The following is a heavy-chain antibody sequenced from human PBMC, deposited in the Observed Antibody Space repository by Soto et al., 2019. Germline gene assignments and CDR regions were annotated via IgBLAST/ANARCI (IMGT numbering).Heavy chain of an antibody. CDR1: GFTFSSYA. CDR2: ISGSGGST. Sequence: GGSLRLSCAASGFTFSSYAMSWVRQAPGKGLEWVSAISGSGGSTYYADSVKGRFTISRDNSKNTLYLQMNSLRAEDTAVYYCVRRIFGVVIMADYWGQGTLVTVSS. CDR3: VRRIFGVVIMADY. D-gene: IGHD3-3*01. V-gene: IGHV3-23*01. J-gene: IGHJ4*02.